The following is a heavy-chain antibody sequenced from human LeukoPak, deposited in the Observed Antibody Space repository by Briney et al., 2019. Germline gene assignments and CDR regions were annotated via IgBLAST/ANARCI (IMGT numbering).Heavy chain of an antibody. Sequence: GGSLRLSCAASGFTFSDYGIHWVRQAPGKGLEWVTVLSPHGNYEYYADSVQGRFTISRDDSKNTVSLQVNSLRDEDTAVYYCARDWIDRSLDYWGQGTLVTVSS. J-gene: IGHJ4*02. CDR3: ARDWIDRSLDY. V-gene: IGHV3-33*01. CDR2: LSPHGNYE. D-gene: IGHD2-2*03. CDR1: GFTFSDYG.